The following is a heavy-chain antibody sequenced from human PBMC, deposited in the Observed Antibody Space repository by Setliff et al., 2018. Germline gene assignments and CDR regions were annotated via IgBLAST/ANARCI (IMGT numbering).Heavy chain of an antibody. D-gene: IGHD1-26*01. CDR3: AREHVSGHSEY. Sequence: GESLKISCQGLGYDFFGYWIAWVRQVPGKGPEWVGLIYPGDSDTRYSPSFQGQVTISVDRSRVTAYLQWSSLKASDTAIYYCAREHVSGHSEYWGQGTLVTVSS. CDR1: GYDFFGYW. J-gene: IGHJ4*02. CDR2: IYPGDSDT. V-gene: IGHV5-51*01.